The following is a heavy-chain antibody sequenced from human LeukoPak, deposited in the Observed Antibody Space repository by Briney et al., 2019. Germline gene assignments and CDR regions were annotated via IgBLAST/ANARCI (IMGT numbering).Heavy chain of an antibody. CDR1: GYTFTSYY. D-gene: IGHD3-9*01. CDR2: MNPSGGSPP. V-gene: IGHV1-46*01. J-gene: IGHJ1*01. CDR3: ARDSSTLTGYSGYFQH. Sequence: ASVKVSCKASGYTFTSYYMHWVRRAPGQGLEWMGIMNPSGGSPPSYVQKFQGRVTMTRDTSTSTVYMELSSLRSEDAAVYYCARDSSTLTGYSGYFQHWGQGTLVTVSS.